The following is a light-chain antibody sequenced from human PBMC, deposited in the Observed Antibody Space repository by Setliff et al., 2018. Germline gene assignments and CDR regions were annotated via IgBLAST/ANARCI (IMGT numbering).Light chain of an antibody. V-gene: IGLV2-14*03. J-gene: IGLJ1*01. CDR3: SSYTVGSTLSV. Sequence: QSALTQPASVSGSPGQSITFSCTGSSSDVGGYDYVSWYQQHPGKAPKLLIYDVTNRPSGGSNRFSGSKSGNTASLTISGLQAEDEAEYFCSSYTVGSTLSVFGTGTKVTVL. CDR1: SSDVGGYDY. CDR2: DVT.